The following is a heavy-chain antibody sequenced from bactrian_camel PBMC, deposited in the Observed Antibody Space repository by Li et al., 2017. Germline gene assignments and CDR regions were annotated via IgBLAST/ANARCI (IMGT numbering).Heavy chain of an antibody. CDR2: VYTDGSQS. D-gene: IGHD7*01. CDR1: EDIRGAKC. Sequence: VQLVESGGGSVQPGGSLRLSCAASEDIRGAKCIGWYRQGPAEDRESVALVYTDGSQSYYSALVKDRFTISQDNAKNTVYLELNSLKPEDTAVYYCAADLIVGGSCLSDKQYRGWGQGTQVTVS. V-gene: IGHV3S53*01. J-gene: IGHJ4*01. CDR3: AADLIVGGSCLSDKQYRG.